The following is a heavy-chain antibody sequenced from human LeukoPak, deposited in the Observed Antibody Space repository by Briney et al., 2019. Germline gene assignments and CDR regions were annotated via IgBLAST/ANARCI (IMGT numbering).Heavy chain of an antibody. CDR1: GFTFSSYA. D-gene: IGHD3-3*01. V-gene: IGHV3-23*01. Sequence: PGGSLRLSCAASGFTFSSYAMSWVRQAPGKGLEWVSAISGSGGSTYYADSVKGRFTISRDNSKNTLYLQMNSLRAEDTAVYYCAKSYYDFWSGCCFDYWGQGTLVTVSS. CDR2: ISGSGGST. CDR3: AKSYYDFWSGCCFDY. J-gene: IGHJ4*02.